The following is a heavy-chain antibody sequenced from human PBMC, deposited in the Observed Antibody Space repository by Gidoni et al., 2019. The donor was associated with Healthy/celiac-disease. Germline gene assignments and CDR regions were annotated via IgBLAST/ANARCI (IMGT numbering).Heavy chain of an antibody. CDR2: ISSSSSYI. V-gene: IGHV3-21*01. CDR1: GFTFSSYS. Sequence: EVQLVESGGGLVKPGGSLRLSCAASGFTFSSYSMNWVRQAPGKGLEWVSSISSSSSYIYYADSVKGRFTISRENAKNSLYLQMNSLRAEDTAVYYCARAASFDAYDILTGHLDYWGQGTLVTVSS. J-gene: IGHJ4*02. D-gene: IGHD3-9*01. CDR3: ARAASFDAYDILTGHLDY.